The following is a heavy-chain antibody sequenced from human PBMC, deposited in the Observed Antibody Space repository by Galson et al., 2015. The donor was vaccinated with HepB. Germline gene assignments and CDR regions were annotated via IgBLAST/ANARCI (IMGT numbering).Heavy chain of an antibody. CDR3: ARDGAAPDDYGDYSVPGGY. CDR2: ISAYNGNT. D-gene: IGHD4-17*01. CDR1: GYTFTSYG. V-gene: IGHV1-18*01. Sequence: SVKVSCKASGYTFTSYGISWVRQAPGQGLEWMGWISAYNGNTNYAQELQGRVTMTTDTSTSTAYMELRSLRSDDTAVYYCARDGAAPDDYGDYSVPGGYWGQGTLVTVSS. J-gene: IGHJ4*02.